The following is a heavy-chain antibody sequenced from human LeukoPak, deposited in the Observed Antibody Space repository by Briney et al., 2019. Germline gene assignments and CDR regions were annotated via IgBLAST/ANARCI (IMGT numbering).Heavy chain of an antibody. CDR1: GFTFSSYS. Sequence: GGSLRLSCAASGFTFSSYSKNWVRQAPGKGLEWVSSISSSSSYIYYADSVKGRFTISRDNAKNSLYLQMNSLRAEDTAVYYCARLVRGYFDYWGQGTLVTVSS. D-gene: IGHD2-2*01. J-gene: IGHJ4*02. V-gene: IGHV3-21*01. CDR2: ISSSSSYI. CDR3: ARLVRGYFDY.